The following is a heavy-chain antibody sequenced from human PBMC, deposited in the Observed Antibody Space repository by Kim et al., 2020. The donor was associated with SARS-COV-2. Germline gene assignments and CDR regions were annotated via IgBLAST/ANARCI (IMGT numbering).Heavy chain of an antibody. D-gene: IGHD2-15*01. Sequence: ASVKVSCKASGYTFTSYGISWVRQAPGQGLEWMGWISAYNGNTNYAQKLQGRVTMTTDTSTSTAYMELRSLRSDDTAVYYCARDPSNGYCSGGSCHYYYGMDVWGQGTTVTVSS. CDR2: ISAYNGNT. CDR3: ARDPSNGYCSGGSCHYYYGMDV. CDR1: GYTFTSYG. V-gene: IGHV1-18*04. J-gene: IGHJ6*02.